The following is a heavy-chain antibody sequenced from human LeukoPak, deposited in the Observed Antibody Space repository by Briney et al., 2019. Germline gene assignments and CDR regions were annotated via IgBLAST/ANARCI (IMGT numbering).Heavy chain of an antibody. CDR1: GGSISSSSYY. V-gene: IGHV4-39*07. Sequence: PSETLSLTCTVSGGSISSSSYYWGWIRQPPGKGLEWIGCIYYSGSTYYNPSLKSRVTISVDTSKNQFSLKLSSVTAADTAVYYCAREAAEGFWSGYYVFDYWGQGTLVTVSS. D-gene: IGHD3-3*01. CDR3: AREAAEGFWSGYYVFDY. J-gene: IGHJ4*02. CDR2: IYYSGST.